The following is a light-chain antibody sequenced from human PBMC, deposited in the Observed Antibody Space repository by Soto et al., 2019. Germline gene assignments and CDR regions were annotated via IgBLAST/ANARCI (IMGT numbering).Light chain of an antibody. Sequence: QSVLTQPPSVSGAPGQRVTLSCTGNSSNLGAGYDVHWYQQLPGAAPKLMIYEVSNRPSGVSNRFSGSKSGNTASLTISGLQAEDEADYYCSSYTSSSTLVFGGGTKLTVL. CDR2: EVS. J-gene: IGLJ3*02. CDR3: SSYTSSSTLV. V-gene: IGLV1-40*01. CDR1: SSNLGAGYD.